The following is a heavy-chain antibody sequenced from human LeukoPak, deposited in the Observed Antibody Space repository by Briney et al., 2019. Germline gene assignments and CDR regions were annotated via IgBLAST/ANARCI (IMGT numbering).Heavy chain of an antibody. D-gene: IGHD3-16*01. J-gene: IGHJ6*02. Sequence: ASVKVSCKASGYTFTSYAMHWVRQAPGQRLEWMGWINAGNGNTKYSQKFQGRVTITRDTSASTAYMELSSLRSEDTAVYFCARDWALYGMDVWGQGTTVTVSS. CDR3: ARDWALYGMDV. V-gene: IGHV1-3*01. CDR2: INAGNGNT. CDR1: GYTFTSYA.